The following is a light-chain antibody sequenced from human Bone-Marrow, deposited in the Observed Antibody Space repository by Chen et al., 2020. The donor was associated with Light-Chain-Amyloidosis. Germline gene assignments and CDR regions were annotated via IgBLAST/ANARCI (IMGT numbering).Light chain of an antibody. J-gene: IGKJ1*01. V-gene: IGKV1-5*03. CDR2: KAS. Sequence: DIQMTQSPSTLSASVGDRVTITCRASQSISSWLAWYQQKPGKAPKLLIYKASSLESGVPSRFSGSGSGTEFTLTISSLQPDDFATYHCQQYNSYSPVVSFGQGTKVEIK. CDR3: QQYNSYSPVVS. CDR1: QSISSW.